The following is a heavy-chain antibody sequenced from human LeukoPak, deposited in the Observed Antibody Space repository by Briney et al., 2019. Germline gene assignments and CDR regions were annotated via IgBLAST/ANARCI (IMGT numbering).Heavy chain of an antibody. Sequence: GASVKVSCEASGYSFTSHYIHWVRQAPGQGLEWMGIINPSRGSTSYAQKFQGRVTVTRDTSTSTVYMDLSSLGSEDTAVYHCARGYSSGFGNWGQGTLVTVSS. J-gene: IGHJ4*02. CDR1: GYSFTSHY. V-gene: IGHV1-46*01. CDR3: ARGYSSGFGN. CDR2: INPSRGST. D-gene: IGHD6-19*01.